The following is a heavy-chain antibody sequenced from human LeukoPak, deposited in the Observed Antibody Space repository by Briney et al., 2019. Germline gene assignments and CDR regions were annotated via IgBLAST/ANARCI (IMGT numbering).Heavy chain of an antibody. Sequence: SETLSLTCAVYGGSFSGYYWSWIRQPPGKGLEWIGEINHSGSTNYHPSLESRVSISVDTSKNQFSLKLSSVTAADTAVYYCARSGGYDASYYFDYWGQGTLVTVSS. D-gene: IGHD5-12*01. J-gene: IGHJ4*02. CDR2: INHSGST. V-gene: IGHV4-34*01. CDR1: GGSFSGYY. CDR3: ARSGGYDASYYFDY.